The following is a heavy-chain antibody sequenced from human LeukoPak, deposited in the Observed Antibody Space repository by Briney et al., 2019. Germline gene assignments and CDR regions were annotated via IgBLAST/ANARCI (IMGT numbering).Heavy chain of an antibody. J-gene: IGHJ4*02. CDR2: IRFDGSNK. CDR1: GFTCSSYG. V-gene: IGHV3-30*02. Sequence: PGGTVRFSCAASGFTCSSYGMLWVRPAPGQGLEGVAFIRFDGSNKYYTDSVKDRFTISRDNSKNTLYLQMNSLRAEDTAVYYCAKGRARYCSSTSCYSWGQGTLVTVSS. CDR3: AKGRARYCSSTSCYS. D-gene: IGHD2-2*01.